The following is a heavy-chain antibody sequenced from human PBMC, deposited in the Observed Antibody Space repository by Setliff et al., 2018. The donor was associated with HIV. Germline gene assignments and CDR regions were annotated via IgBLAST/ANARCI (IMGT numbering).Heavy chain of an antibody. CDR3: ARPHSNRWPYAFDI. CDR2: IYGGGP. Sequence: GGSLTLSCAVSGISASLNYMSWVRQAPGKGLEWVSTIYGGGPSYADSVKGRFTISRDNTKNTLYLQMHSLTAEDTAVYYCARPHSNRWPYAFDIWGQGTMVTVSS. D-gene: IGHD6-13*01. V-gene: IGHV3-66*02. CDR1: GISASLNY. J-gene: IGHJ3*02.